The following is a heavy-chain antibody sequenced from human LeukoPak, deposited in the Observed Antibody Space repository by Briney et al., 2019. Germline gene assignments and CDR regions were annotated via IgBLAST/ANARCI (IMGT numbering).Heavy chain of an antibody. Sequence: PGGSLRLSCAASGFTVSSNYMSWVRQAPGKGLEWVANIKQDGSEKYYVDSVKGRFTISRDNAKNSLYLQMNSLRAEDTAVYYCARHRRAPSFDYWGQGTLVTVSS. J-gene: IGHJ4*02. CDR1: GFTVSSNY. V-gene: IGHV3-7*01. CDR2: IKQDGSEK. CDR3: ARHRRAPSFDY.